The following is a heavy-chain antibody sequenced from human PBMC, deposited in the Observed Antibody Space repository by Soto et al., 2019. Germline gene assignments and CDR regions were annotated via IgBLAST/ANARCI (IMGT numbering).Heavy chain of an antibody. V-gene: IGHV4-39*01. Sequence: QLQLQESGPGLVKPSETLSLTCTVSGGSISSSSYYWGWIRQPPGKGLEWIGSIYYSGSNYYNPSLKSRVTIAVDTSKNQFSLKLSSVTAADTAVYYCAGISPLGELSFPMDWGQGTLVTVSS. D-gene: IGHD3-16*02. CDR2: IYYSGSN. CDR3: AGISPLGELSFPMD. J-gene: IGHJ4*02. CDR1: GGSISSSSYY.